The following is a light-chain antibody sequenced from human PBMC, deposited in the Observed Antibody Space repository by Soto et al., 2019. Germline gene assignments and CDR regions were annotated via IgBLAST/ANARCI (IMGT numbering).Light chain of an antibody. CDR3: QQYGSSST. CDR1: QSVSSSY. J-gene: IGKJ5*01. V-gene: IGKV3-20*01. CDR2: GAS. Sequence: EIVMTQSPATLSVSPGARAPLSCRASQSVSSSYLAWYQQKPGQAPRLLIYGASSRATGIPDRFSGSGSGTDFTLTISRLEPEDFAVYYCQQYGSSSTFGQGTRLEIK.